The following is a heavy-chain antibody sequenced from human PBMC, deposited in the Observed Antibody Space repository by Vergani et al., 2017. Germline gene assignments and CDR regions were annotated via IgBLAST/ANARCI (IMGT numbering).Heavy chain of an antibody. J-gene: IGHJ4*02. CDR2: IYYSGST. V-gene: IGHV4-39*07. CDR3: AGDYDSSGYHDY. CDR1: GGSISSSSYY. Sequence: QLQLQESGPGLVKPSETLSLTCTVSGGSISSSSYYWGWIRQPPGKGLEWIGSIYYSGSTYYNPSLKSRVTISVDTSKNQFSLKLSSVTAADTAVYYCAGDYDSSGYHDYWGQGTLVTVSS. D-gene: IGHD3-22*01.